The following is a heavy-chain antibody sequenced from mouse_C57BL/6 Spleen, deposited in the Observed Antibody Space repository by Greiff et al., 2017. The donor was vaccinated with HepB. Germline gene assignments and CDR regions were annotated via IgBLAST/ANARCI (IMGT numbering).Heavy chain of an antibody. V-gene: IGHV5-9*01. CDR1: GFTFSSYT. D-gene: IGHD2-4*01. Sequence: EVKLMESGGGLVKPGGSLKLSCAASGFTFSSYTMSWVRQTPEKRLEWVATISGGGDNTYYPDSVKGRFTISRDNAKNTLYLQMSSLRSEDTALYYCASCYDYDEYYFDYWGQGTTLTVSS. CDR3: ASCYDYDEYYFDY. J-gene: IGHJ2*01. CDR2: ISGGGDNT.